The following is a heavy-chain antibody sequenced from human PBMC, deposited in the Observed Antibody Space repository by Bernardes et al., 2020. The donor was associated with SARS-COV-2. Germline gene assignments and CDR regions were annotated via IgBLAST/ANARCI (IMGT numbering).Heavy chain of an antibody. CDR2: ISVRSDYI. Sequence: GGSLRLSCVTSGFMFSDSNMNWVRQAPGRGLEWVSFISVRSDYIYYADSVKGRFTVSRDNANNLLYVQMNKLRVEDTAVYYCVREDPPDTFDLWGQGTMVTVSS. V-gene: IGHV3-21*01. J-gene: IGHJ3*01. CDR1: GFMFSDSN. CDR3: VREDPPDTFDL.